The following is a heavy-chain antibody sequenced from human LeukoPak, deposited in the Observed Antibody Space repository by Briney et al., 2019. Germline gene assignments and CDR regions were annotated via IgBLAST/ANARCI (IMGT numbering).Heavy chain of an antibody. CDR3: ARDRGSYFRESCDY. V-gene: IGHV1-2*02. CDR2: IILNSGAT. Sequence: GASVKVSCKASGYTFTGYYTHWVRQAPGQGLEWMGWIILNSGATNYAQKFQGRVTMTRDTSISTAYMELSSLSSDDTAMYYCARDRGSYFRESCDYWGQGTLVTVSS. J-gene: IGHJ4*02. D-gene: IGHD1-26*01. CDR1: GYTFTGYY.